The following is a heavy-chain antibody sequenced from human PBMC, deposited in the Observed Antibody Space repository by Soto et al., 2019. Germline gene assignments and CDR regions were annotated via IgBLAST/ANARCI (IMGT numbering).Heavy chain of an antibody. Sequence: GGSLRLSCAASGFTFSNAWMSWVRQAPGKGLEWVGRIKSKTEGGTTDYAAPVKGRLTISRDDSKNTLYLQMNSLKTEDTAVYYFTTGKVPVAPLYWGQGTLVTVSS. CDR3: TTGKVPVAPLY. V-gene: IGHV3-15*01. J-gene: IGHJ4*02. CDR1: GFTFSNAW. CDR2: IKSKTEGGTT. D-gene: IGHD6-19*01.